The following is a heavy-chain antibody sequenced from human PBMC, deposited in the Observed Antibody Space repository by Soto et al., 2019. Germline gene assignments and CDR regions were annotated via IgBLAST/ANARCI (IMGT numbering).Heavy chain of an antibody. CDR2: IIPILGIA. J-gene: IGHJ5*02. Sequence: QVQLVQSGAEVKKPGSSVKVSCKASGGTFSSYTISWVRQAPGQGLEWMGRIIPILGIANYAQKFQGRVTITADXXTXTXLMELSILRSEDTAVYYCARDPNCSSTSCYDNWFDPWGQGTLVTVSS. V-gene: IGHV1-69*08. CDR1: GGTFSSYT. D-gene: IGHD2-2*01. CDR3: ARDPNCSSTSCYDNWFDP.